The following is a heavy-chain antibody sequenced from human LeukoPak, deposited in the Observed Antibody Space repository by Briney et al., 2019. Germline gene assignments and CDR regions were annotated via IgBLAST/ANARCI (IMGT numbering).Heavy chain of an antibody. D-gene: IGHD3-10*01. CDR2: IKPDESQK. CDR3: AATRVCGGVLLRPNCLYFED. J-gene: IGHJ4*02. CDR1: GFTFRNYW. V-gene: IGHV3-7*03. Sequence: GGSLRLSCIGSGFTFRNYWMGWFRQAPGKGLQWVATIKPDESQKFLLDSVKGRFTISRDNAKESLYLQMDSLRVEDTAVYYCAATRVCGGVLLRPNCLYFEDWGQGTLVTVSS.